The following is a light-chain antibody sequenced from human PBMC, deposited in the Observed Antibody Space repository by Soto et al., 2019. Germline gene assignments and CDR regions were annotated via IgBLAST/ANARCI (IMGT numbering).Light chain of an antibody. Sequence: QSVLTQPASLSGSPGQSITISCTGTSTDFGCYNYVSWYQQHPGKAPKLMIFEVSYRPSGVSDRFSGSKSGNTASLTISGLQAEDEADYYCCSYAGSSTPLIFGTGTKVTVL. CDR2: EVS. J-gene: IGLJ1*01. CDR3: CSYAGSSTPLI. CDR1: STDFGCYNY. V-gene: IGLV2-23*02.